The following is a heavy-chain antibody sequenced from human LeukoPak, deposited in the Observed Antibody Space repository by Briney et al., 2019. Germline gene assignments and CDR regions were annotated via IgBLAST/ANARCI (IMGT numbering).Heavy chain of an antibody. Sequence: NPGGSLRLSCAASGFTFSDYYMSWIRQAPGKGLEWVSYISSSGSTIYYADSVKGRFTISRDNSKNTLYLQMNSLRAEDTAVYYCARGPDYDILTGYYYYYYYMDVWGKGTTVTVSS. V-gene: IGHV3-11*01. D-gene: IGHD3-9*01. J-gene: IGHJ6*03. CDR3: ARGPDYDILTGYYYYYYYMDV. CDR1: GFTFSDYY. CDR2: ISSSGSTI.